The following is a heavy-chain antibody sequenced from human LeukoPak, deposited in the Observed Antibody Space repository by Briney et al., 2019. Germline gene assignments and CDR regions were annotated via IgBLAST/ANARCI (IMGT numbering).Heavy chain of an antibody. V-gene: IGHV3-7*01. J-gene: IGHJ4*02. Sequence: PGGSLRLSCAASGFTFSAYWMSWVRQAPGKGLEWVANIKEDGSDKNYVDSVRGRFTISRDNAKNSLFLQMNSLTAEDTAVYYCARDGWRAINYWGQGTLVTVS. CDR1: GFTFSAYW. CDR3: ARDGWRAINY. CDR2: IKEDGSDK. D-gene: IGHD5-24*01.